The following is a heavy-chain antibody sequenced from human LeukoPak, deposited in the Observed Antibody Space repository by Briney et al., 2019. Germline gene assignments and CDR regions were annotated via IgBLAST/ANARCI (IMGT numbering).Heavy chain of an antibody. J-gene: IGHJ4*02. V-gene: IGHV4-61*08. Sequence: SSETLSLTCTVSGGSISSGDYYWSWIRQPPGKGLEWIGYIYYSGSTNYNPSLKSRVTISVDTSKNQFSLKLSSVTAADTAVYYCARISYSSSWYWGDYWGQGTLVTVSS. CDR1: GGSISSGDYY. CDR3: ARISYSSSWYWGDY. CDR2: IYYSGST. D-gene: IGHD6-13*01.